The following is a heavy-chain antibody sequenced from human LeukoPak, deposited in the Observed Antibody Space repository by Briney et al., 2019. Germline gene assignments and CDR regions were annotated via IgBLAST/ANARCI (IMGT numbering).Heavy chain of an antibody. V-gene: IGHV4-59*01. CDR1: GGSISSYY. CDR3: ARGTVTTSGPFDY. CDR2: IYYSGST. D-gene: IGHD4-11*01. J-gene: IGHJ4*02. Sequence: SETLSLTCTVSGGSISSYYWSWIRQPPGKGLEWIRYIYYSGSTNYNPSLKSRVAISVDTSKNQFSLNLSSVTAADTAVYYCARGTVTTSGPFDYWGQGTLVTVSS.